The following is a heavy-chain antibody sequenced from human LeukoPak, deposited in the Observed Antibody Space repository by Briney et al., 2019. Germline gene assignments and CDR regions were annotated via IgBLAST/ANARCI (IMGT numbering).Heavy chain of an antibody. CDR1: GFTLSSFE. V-gene: IGHV3-53*01. CDR2: IYSGGYT. J-gene: IGHJ3*02. D-gene: IGHD6-25*01. CDR3: ARAASFTSTGALDI. Sequence: GGSLRLSCAASGFTLSSFEMNWVRQGPGKGLEWVSVIYSGGYTSYADSVKGRFTISRDNSKNTLYLQMNSLRADDTAVYYCARAASFTSTGALDIWGQGTMVTVSS.